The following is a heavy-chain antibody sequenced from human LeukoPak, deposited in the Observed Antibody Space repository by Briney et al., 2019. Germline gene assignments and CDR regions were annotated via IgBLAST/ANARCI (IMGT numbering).Heavy chain of an antibody. D-gene: IGHD3-9*01. CDR1: GFTFSSYG. CDR3: AKDLRYFDWLSYPQLFDY. CDR2: IRYDGSNK. J-gene: IGHJ4*02. V-gene: IGHV3-30*02. Sequence: GGSLRLSCAASGFTFSSYGMHWVRQPPGKELEWVTFIRYDGSNKYYADSVKGRFTISRDNSKNTLYLQMNSLRAEDTAVYYCAKDLRYFDWLSYPQLFDYWGQGTLVTVSS.